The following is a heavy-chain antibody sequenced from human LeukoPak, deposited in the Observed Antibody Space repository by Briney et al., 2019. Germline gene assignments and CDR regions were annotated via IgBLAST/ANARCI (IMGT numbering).Heavy chain of an antibody. CDR2: IGGGGGST. CDR1: GFTFRSYA. Sequence: GGSLRLSCAASGFTFRSYAMSWVRQAPGKGLEWVSLIGGGGGSTYYADSVKGRFTISRDNSKNTLYLQMNSLRAEDTAVYYCAKLILGVTYYFDYWGQGTLVTVSS. J-gene: IGHJ4*02. D-gene: IGHD3-22*01. CDR3: AKLILGVTYYFDY. V-gene: IGHV3-23*01.